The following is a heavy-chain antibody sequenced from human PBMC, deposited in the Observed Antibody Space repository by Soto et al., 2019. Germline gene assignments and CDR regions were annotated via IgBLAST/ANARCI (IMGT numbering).Heavy chain of an antibody. D-gene: IGHD1-26*01. CDR2: IYHSGST. J-gene: IGHJ5*02. V-gene: IGHV4-4*02. CDR1: GGSISSSNW. CDR3: ARESQWEPGSNWFDP. Sequence: SETLSLTCAVSGGSISSSNWWSWVRQPPGKGLEWIGEIYHSGSTNYNPSLKSRVTISVDKSKNQFSLKLSSVTAADTAVYYCARESQWEPGSNWFDPWGQGTLVTVSS.